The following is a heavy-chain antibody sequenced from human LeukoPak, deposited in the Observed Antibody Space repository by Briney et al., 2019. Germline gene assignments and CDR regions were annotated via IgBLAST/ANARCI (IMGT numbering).Heavy chain of an antibody. D-gene: IGHD6-13*01. CDR2: IFHSGST. J-gene: IGHJ4*02. Sequence: SETLSLTCAVSGGSISSNNWWSWVRQPPGKGLEWIGEIFHSGSTNYNPSLKSRVTISVDKSKNQFSLKLNSVTAADTAVYYCAKTEPRGSVWYPYWGQGTLVTVSS. V-gene: IGHV4-4*02. CDR1: GGSISSNNW. CDR3: AKTEPRGSVWYPY.